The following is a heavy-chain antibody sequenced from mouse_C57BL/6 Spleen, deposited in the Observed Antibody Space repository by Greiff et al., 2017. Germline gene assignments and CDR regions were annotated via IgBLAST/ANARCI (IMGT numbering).Heavy chain of an antibody. D-gene: IGHD2-3*01. Sequence: VKLMESGPGLVQPSQSLSITCTVSGFSLTSYGVHWVRQSPGKGLEWLGVIWSGGSTDYNAAFISRLSISKDNSKSQVFFKMNSLQADDTAIYYCASLYDGYYSFDYWGQGTTLTVSS. CDR2: IWSGGST. CDR1: GFSLTSYG. V-gene: IGHV2-2*01. J-gene: IGHJ2*01. CDR3: ASLYDGYYSFDY.